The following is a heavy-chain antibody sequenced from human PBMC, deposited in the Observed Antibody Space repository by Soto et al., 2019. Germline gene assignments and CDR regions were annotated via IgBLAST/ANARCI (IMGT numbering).Heavy chain of an antibody. V-gene: IGHV3-21*01. J-gene: IGHJ4*02. CDR1: GFTFSSYS. CDR2: ISSSSSYI. D-gene: IGHD3-22*01. CDR3: AREGQVWGDSSGYEYYFDY. Sequence: EVQLVESGGGLVKPGGSLRLSCAASGFTFSSYSMNWVRQAPGKGLEWVSSISSSSSYIYYADSVKGRFTISRDNAKNSLYLQMNSLRADDTAVYYCAREGQVWGDSSGYEYYFDYWGQGTLVTVSS.